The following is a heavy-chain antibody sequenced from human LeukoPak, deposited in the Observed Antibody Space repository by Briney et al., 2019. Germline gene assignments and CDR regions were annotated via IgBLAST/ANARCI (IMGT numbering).Heavy chain of an antibody. D-gene: IGHD3-10*01. CDR1: GFTFSSYG. CDR3: AKALFGSGSYYFDY. J-gene: IGHJ4*02. CDR2: ISYDGSNK. V-gene: IGHV3-30*18. Sequence: PGGSLRLSCAASGFTFSSYGMHWVRQAPGKGLEWVAVISYDGSNKYYADSVKGRFTISRDNSKNTLYLQMNSLRTEDTAVYYCAKALFGSGSYYFDYWGQGTLVTVSS.